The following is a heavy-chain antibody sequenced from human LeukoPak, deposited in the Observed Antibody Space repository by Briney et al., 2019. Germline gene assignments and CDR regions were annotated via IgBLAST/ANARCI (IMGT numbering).Heavy chain of an antibody. Sequence: ASVKVSCKASGYTFTGYYMHWVRQAPGQGLEWLGIINPNGGRTNYAQTFQGRVTMTRDTSTTTVYMELSSLRSEDTAVYYCARDMSTRVTPISYAFDVWGQGTMVTVSS. D-gene: IGHD4-23*01. V-gene: IGHV1-46*01. CDR1: GYTFTGYY. CDR2: INPNGGRT. CDR3: ARDMSTRVTPISYAFDV. J-gene: IGHJ3*01.